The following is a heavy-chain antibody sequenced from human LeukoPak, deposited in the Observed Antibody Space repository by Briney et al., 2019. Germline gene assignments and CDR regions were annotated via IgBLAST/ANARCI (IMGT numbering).Heavy chain of an antibody. Sequence: PGGSLRLSCAASGFTFDDYAMHWVRQAPGKGLEWVSGISWNSGSIGYADSVKGRFTISRDNAKNSLYLQMNSLRAEDTALYYCAKDRSYSSSWFDAFDIWGQGTMVTVSS. CDR3: AKDRSYSSSWFDAFDI. J-gene: IGHJ3*02. V-gene: IGHV3-9*01. CDR2: ISWNSGSI. CDR1: GFTFDDYA. D-gene: IGHD6-13*01.